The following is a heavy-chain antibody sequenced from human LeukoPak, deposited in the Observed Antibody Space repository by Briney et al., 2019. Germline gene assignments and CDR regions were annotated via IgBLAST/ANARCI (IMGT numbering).Heavy chain of an antibody. Sequence: SETLSLTCTVSGGSISSYYWSWIRQPPGKGLEWIGYIYYSGSTNYNPSLKSRVTISVDTSKNQFSLKLSSVTAADTAVYHCAGRPTMTTLWALAFDIWGQGTMVTVSS. CDR3: AGRPTMTTLWALAFDI. J-gene: IGHJ3*02. CDR2: IYYSGST. V-gene: IGHV4-59*01. CDR1: GGSISSYY. D-gene: IGHD3-22*01.